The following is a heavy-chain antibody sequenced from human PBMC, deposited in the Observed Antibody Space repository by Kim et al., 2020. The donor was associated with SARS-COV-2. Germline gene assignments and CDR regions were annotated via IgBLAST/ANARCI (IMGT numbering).Heavy chain of an antibody. Sequence: GGSLRLSCAASGFTFGDYAIHWVRQVPGKGLNWVSLINGEGTTPHYVDSVRGRFAISRDNSKNSLYLQMNSLRTEDTAFYYCVRGRGSGAFLVDYWGQGTLVTVSS. CDR2: INGEGTTP. CDR1: GFTFGDYA. D-gene: IGHD3-10*01. CDR3: VRGRGSGAFLVDY. J-gene: IGHJ4*02. V-gene: IGHV3-43*02.